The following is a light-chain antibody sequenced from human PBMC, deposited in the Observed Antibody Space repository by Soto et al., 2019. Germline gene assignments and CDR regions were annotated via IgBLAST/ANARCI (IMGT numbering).Light chain of an antibody. J-gene: IGKJ5*01. CDR3: QQSYNTPLT. V-gene: IGKV1-39*01. Sequence: DIQMTQSPSSLSASVGDRVTITCRASQSINSYLIRYQQKPGKAPKLLIYSASGLRSGVPSRFSGSGSGTDFTLTISSLQPEDSATYYCQQSYNTPLTFGQGTRLEI. CDR1: QSINSY. CDR2: SAS.